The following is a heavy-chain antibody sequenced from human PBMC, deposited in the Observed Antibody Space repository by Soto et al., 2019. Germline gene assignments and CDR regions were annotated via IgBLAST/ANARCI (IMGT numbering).Heavy chain of an antibody. V-gene: IGHV3-53*01. CDR2: IYSGGST. CDR1: GFTVSSNY. CDR3: ARDVILVVAATNYSYGMDV. J-gene: IGHJ6*02. D-gene: IGHD2-15*01. Sequence: GGSLRLSCAASGFTVSSNYMSWVRQAPGKGLEWVSVIYSGGSTYYADSVKGRFTISRDNSKNTLYLQMNSLRAEDTAVYYCARDVILVVAATNYSYGMDVWGQGTTVTVSS.